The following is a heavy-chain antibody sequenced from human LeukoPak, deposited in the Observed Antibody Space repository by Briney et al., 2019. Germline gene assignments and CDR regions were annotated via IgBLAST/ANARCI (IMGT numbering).Heavy chain of an antibody. CDR1: GYSISSGYY. D-gene: IGHD3-10*01. CDR2: IYHSGST. V-gene: IGHV4-38-2*01. Sequence: SETLSLTCAVSGYSISSGYYWGWIRQPPGKGREWIGSIYHSGSTYYNPSLKSRVTISVDTSKNQFSLKLSSVTAADTAVYYCAAGLWFGDRAFDYWGQGTLVTVSS. CDR3: AAGLWFGDRAFDY. J-gene: IGHJ4*02.